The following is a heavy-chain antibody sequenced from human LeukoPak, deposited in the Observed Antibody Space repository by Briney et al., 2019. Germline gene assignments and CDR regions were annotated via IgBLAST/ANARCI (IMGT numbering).Heavy chain of an antibody. V-gene: IGHV3-7*01. CDR2: IKQDGSEK. J-gene: IGHJ5*02. CDR3: ARDGAAVRGVLWRRKNWLDP. D-gene: IGHD3-10*01. CDR1: GFTFSSYW. Sequence: GGSLRLPCAASGFTFSSYWMSWVRQAPGKGLEWVANIKQDGSEKYYVDSVKGRFTISRDNSKNMLYLQMNSLRAEDTAVYYCARDGAAVRGVLWRRKNWLDPWGQGTLVTVSS.